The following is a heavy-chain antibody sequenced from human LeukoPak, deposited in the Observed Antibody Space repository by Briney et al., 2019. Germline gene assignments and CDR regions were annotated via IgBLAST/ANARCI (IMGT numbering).Heavy chain of an antibody. Sequence: SLSLSCASCRFTLSSYALSCVRQPPGKGLEGVLAISGSGGSTYYADSVNGRFTISRDNSKLTLYLQMDSLRAEDTAVYYWAKGTAVAGTSDYWGQGTLVTVSS. J-gene: IGHJ4*02. CDR2: ISGSGGST. V-gene: IGHV3-23*01. CDR3: AKGTAVAGTSDY. D-gene: IGHD6-19*01. CDR1: RFTLSSYA.